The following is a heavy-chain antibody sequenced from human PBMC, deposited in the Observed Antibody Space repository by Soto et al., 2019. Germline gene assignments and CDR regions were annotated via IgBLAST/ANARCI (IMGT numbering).Heavy chain of an antibody. D-gene: IGHD1-26*01. CDR2: NSSTSNYI. V-gene: IGHV3-21*01. Sequence: EVQLVESGGGLVKPGGSLRLSCAASGFTFSSYSMNWVRQAPGKGLEWVSTNSSTSNYIDYADSVKGRFTISRDYAKNSLYLQMNSLRAEDTAVYHCARGWGDLLFDYWGQGTLVTVSS. CDR3: ARGWGDLLFDY. CDR1: GFTFSSYS. J-gene: IGHJ4*02.